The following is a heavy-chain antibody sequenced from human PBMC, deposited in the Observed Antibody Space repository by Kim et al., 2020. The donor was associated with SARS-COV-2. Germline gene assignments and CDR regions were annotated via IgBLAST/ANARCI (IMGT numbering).Heavy chain of an antibody. D-gene: IGHD3-22*01. CDR1: GGTFSSYA. V-gene: IGHV1-69*13. Sequence: SVKVSCKASGGTFSSYAINWVRQAPGQGLEWMGGIIPIFDTANYAQKFQGRVTITADESTSTAYMELSSLRSEDTAVYYCARGFRSYYDSSGREYYYGMDVWGQGTTVTVSS. J-gene: IGHJ6*02. CDR3: ARGFRSYYDSSGREYYYGMDV. CDR2: IIPIFDTA.